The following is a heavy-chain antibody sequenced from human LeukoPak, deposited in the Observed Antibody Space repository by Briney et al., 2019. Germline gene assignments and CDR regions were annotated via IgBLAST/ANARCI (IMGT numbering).Heavy chain of an antibody. D-gene: IGHD3-22*01. J-gene: IGHJ5*02. CDR3: ARDRAPIVAQGFDP. V-gene: IGHV1-2*02. Sequence: ASVKVSCKASGYTFSGYYMHWVRQAPGQGLEWMGWINPNSGGTNYAQKFQGRVTMTRDSSISTAYMELSSLRSDDTAVYYCARDRAPIVAQGFDPWGQGTLVTVSS. CDR2: INPNSGGT. CDR1: GYTFSGYY.